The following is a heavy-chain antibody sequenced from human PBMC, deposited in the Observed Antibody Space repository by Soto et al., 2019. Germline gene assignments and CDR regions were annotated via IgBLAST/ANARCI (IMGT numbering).Heavy chain of an antibody. CDR3: ARGVHYDSSGYYYFY. Sequence: RASVKVSCKASGGTFSTYAIDWVRQAPGQGLEWMGGIIPLFGTAKYAQNFQGRITITADESTNTAYMELRSLRSQDTAVYYYARGVHYDSSGYYYFYWGQGTLVTVSS. D-gene: IGHD3-22*01. V-gene: IGHV1-69*13. CDR2: IIPLFGTA. CDR1: GGTFSTYA. J-gene: IGHJ4*02.